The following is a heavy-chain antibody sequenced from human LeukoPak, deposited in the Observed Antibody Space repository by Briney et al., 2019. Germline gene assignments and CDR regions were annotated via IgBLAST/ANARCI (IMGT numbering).Heavy chain of an antibody. V-gene: IGHV2-5*02. CDR2: IYWDDDN. CDR3: AHRRYTAGYNWFDP. D-gene: IGHD5-18*01. J-gene: IGHJ5*02. Sequence: FGPTLVNPTQTLTLTCTFSGFSLSTSGVGVGWIRQPPGRALEWLAVIYWDDDNRYSPSLRNRLTITKDTSKNQVVLKMTNMDPVDTATYYCAHRRYTAGYNWFDPWGQGTLVTVSS. CDR1: GFSLSTSGVG.